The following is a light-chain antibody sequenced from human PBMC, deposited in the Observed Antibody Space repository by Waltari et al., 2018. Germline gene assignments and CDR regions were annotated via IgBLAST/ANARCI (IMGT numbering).Light chain of an antibody. J-gene: IGKJ5*01. Sequence: IVSTHSPATLSLSPWESATLPSRASQSVSRYLAWYQQKPGQALRLLIYDAANRATGIAARFSGSGSGTEFTLTISSLEPEDFAIYYCQQRTSWPALTFGHGTRLEIK. CDR1: QSVSRY. V-gene: IGKV3-11*01. CDR2: DAA. CDR3: QQRTSWPALT.